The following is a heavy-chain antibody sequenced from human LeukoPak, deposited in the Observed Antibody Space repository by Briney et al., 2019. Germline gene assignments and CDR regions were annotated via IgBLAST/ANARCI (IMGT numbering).Heavy chain of an antibody. CDR2: ISGSGGST. D-gene: IGHD5-18*01. J-gene: IGHJ4*02. V-gene: IGHV3-23*01. Sequence: PGGSLRLSCAASGFTFSSSAMSWVRQAPGKGLEWVSAISGSGGSTYYADSVKGRFTISRDNSKNTLYLQMNSLRAEDTAVYYCAKDRLAYSYGYFDYWGQGTLVTVSS. CDR1: GFTFSSSA. CDR3: AKDRLAYSYGYFDY.